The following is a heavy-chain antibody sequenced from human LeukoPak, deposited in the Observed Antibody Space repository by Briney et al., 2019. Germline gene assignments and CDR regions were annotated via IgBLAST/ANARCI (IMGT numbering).Heavy chain of an antibody. Sequence: GSLRLSCAASGFTFSSYGMSWVRQAPGKGLEWVSAISGSGGSTYYADSVKGRFTISRDSAKNSLYLQMNSLRAEDTAVYYCAELGITMIGGVWGKGTTVTISS. CDR2: ISGSGGST. D-gene: IGHD3-10*02. J-gene: IGHJ6*04. CDR3: AELGITMIGGV. V-gene: IGHV3-23*01. CDR1: GFTFSSYG.